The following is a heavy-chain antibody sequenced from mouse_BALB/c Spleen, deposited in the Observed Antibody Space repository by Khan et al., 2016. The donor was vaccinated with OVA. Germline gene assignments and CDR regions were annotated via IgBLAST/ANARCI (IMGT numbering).Heavy chain of an antibody. CDR3: ARSGGNFHWYFDV. CDR2: ISSGSSTI. V-gene: IGHV5-17*02. D-gene: IGHD2-1*01. CDR1: GFTFSSFG. Sequence: EVQLVESGGGLVQPGGSRKLSCAASGFTFSSFGMHWVRQAPKKGLEWVAYISSGSSTIYYVDTVKGRFTISRDSPKNTLFLQMTSLRCDDTTMYYCARSGGNFHWYFDVWGAGTTVTVSS. J-gene: IGHJ1*01.